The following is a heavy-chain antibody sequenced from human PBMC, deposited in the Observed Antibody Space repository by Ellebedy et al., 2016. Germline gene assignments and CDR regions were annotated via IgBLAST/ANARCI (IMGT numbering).Heavy chain of an antibody. V-gene: IGHV2-5*01. Sequence: FGPTLVKPTQTLTLTCTFSGFSLSTSGVTVGWVRQPPGEALEWLAFIYWNDDKRYSPSLRNRLTITKDNSKNQVVLTLTNMDPVNTATYYCVHRTTVTSVDYWGQGTLVTVSS. CDR3: VHRTTVTSVDY. CDR1: GFSLSTSGVT. CDR2: IYWNDDK. D-gene: IGHD4-17*01. J-gene: IGHJ4*02.